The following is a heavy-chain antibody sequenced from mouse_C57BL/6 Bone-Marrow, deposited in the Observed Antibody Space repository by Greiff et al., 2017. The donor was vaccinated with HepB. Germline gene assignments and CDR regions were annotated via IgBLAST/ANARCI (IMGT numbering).Heavy chain of an antibody. J-gene: IGHJ2*01. D-gene: IGHD4-1*02. V-gene: IGHV7-3*01. CDR3: ARSRNWGYYFDY. CDR1: GFTFTDYY. Sequence: EVKLMESGGGLVQPGGSLSLSCAASGFTFTDYYMSWVRQPPGKALEWLGFIRNKTNGYTTEYSASVKGRFTISRDNSQSILYLQMNALRAEDSATYYCARSRNWGYYFDYWGQGTTLTVSS. CDR2: IRNKTNGYTT.